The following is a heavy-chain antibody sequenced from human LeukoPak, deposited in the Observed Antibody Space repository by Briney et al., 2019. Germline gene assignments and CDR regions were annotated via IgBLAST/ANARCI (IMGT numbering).Heavy chain of an antibody. J-gene: IGHJ4*02. V-gene: IGHV1-69*01. CDR2: FIPIFGTA. CDR1: GGTFSSYA. CDR3: ARARYSGNFSSSFDY. D-gene: IGHD4-23*01. Sequence: SVKLSRKASGGTFSSYAINWVRHARAQGLEWMGGFIPIFGTANFAQKFQGRVTITADESTSTAFMYLNSLRSDDTAVYYCARARYSGNFSSSFDYWGQGTLVTVSS.